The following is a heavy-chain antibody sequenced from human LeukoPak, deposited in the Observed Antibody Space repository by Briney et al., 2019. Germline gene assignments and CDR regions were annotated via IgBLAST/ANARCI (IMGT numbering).Heavy chain of an antibody. CDR1: GFTFSTFW. CDR3: ARGRGYPIWFFGY. CDR2: IKEDGSEK. J-gene: IGHJ4*02. Sequence: GGSLRLSCAASGFTFSTFWMSWVRQAPGKGLEWVANIKEDGSEKYYVDSVKGPFTISRGNAKNSLYLQMNSLRAEDTAVYYCARGRGYPIWFFGYWGQGTLVTVSS. V-gene: IGHV3-7*01. D-gene: IGHD3-3*01.